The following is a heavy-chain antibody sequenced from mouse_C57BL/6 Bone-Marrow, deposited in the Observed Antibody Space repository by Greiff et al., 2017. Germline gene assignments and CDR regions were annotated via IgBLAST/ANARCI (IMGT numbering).Heavy chain of an antibody. CDR2: INYDGSST. CDR3: ARDHWAHWYFDV. J-gene: IGHJ1*03. CDR1: GFTFSDYY. V-gene: IGHV5-16*01. D-gene: IGHD4-1*01. Sequence: EVQLVESEGGLVQPGSSMKLSCTASGFTFSDYYMAWVRQVPEKGLEWVANINYDGSSTYYLDSLKSRFIISRDNAKNILYLQMSSLKSEDTATDYVARDHWAHWYFDVWGTGTTVTVSS.